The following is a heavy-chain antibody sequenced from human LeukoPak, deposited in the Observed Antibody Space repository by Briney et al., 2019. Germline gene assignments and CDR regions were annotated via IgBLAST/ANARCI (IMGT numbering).Heavy chain of an antibody. J-gene: IGHJ4*02. CDR3: AKDPRYLTTFDSGY. Sequence: GGSLRLSCAASGFTFSSYAMSWVRQAPGKGLEWVSAISGSGGSTYYADSVKGRFTISRDNSKNTLYLQMNSLRAEDTAVYYCAKDPRYLTTFDSGYWGQGTLVTVSS. D-gene: IGHD4-11*01. CDR2: ISGSGGST. V-gene: IGHV3-23*01. CDR1: GFTFSSYA.